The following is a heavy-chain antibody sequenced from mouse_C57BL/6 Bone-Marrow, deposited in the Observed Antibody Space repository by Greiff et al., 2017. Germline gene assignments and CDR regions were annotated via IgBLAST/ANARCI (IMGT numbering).Heavy chain of an antibody. CDR3: AENYDYDVYFDV. D-gene: IGHD2-4*01. J-gene: IGHJ1*03. CDR1: GYSFTGYF. CDR2: INPYNGDT. V-gene: IGHV1-20*01. Sequence: VQLQQSGPELVKPGDSVKISCKASGYSFTGYFMNWVMQSHGKSLEWIGRINPYNGDTFYNQKFKGKATLTVDKSSSTAHMELRSLTSEDSAVYYCAENYDYDVYFDVWGTGTTGTVSS.